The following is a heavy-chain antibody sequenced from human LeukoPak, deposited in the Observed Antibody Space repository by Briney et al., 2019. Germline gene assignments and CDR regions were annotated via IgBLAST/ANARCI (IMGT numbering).Heavy chain of an antibody. Sequence: GGSLRLSCAASGFTCDDYTMHWVRQAPGKGLEWVSIISWDGGSTYYADSVKGRFTISRDNSKNSLYLQMNSLRTEDTALYYCAKDYCSGGSCYLFDYWGQGTLVTVSS. CDR1: GFTCDDYT. J-gene: IGHJ4*02. CDR3: AKDYCSGGSCYLFDY. CDR2: ISWDGGST. D-gene: IGHD2-15*01. V-gene: IGHV3-43*01.